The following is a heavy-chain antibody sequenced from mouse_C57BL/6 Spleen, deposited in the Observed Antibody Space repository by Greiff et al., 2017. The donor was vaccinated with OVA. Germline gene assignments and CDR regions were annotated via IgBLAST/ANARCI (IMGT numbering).Heavy chain of an antibody. J-gene: IGHJ1*03. CDR1: GYTFTSYD. V-gene: IGHV1-85*01. CDR3: ARGEIYYDYDGYFDV. Sequence: VNVVESGPELVKPGASVKLSCKASGYTFTSYDINWVKQRPGQGLEWLGWISPRDGSTKYNEKFKGKATLTVDTSSSTAYMELHSLTSEYSAVYFCARGEIYYDYDGYFDVWGTGTTVTVSS. CDR2: ISPRDGST. D-gene: IGHD2-4*01.